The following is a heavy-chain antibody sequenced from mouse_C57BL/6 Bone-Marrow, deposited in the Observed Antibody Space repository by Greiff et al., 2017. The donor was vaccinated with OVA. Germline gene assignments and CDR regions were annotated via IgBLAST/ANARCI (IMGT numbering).Heavy chain of an antibody. D-gene: IGHD1-1*01. Sequence: QVQLQQSGAELVRPGTSVKVSCKASGYAFTNYLIEWVKQRPGQGLEWIGVINPGSGGTNSTEKFKGKATLTADKSSITAYMQLSSLTSEDSAVYFFARSLITTVVAPYYAMDYWGQGTSVTVSS. J-gene: IGHJ4*01. CDR2: INPGSGGT. CDR1: GYAFTNYL. V-gene: IGHV1-54*01. CDR3: ARSLITTVVAPYYAMDY.